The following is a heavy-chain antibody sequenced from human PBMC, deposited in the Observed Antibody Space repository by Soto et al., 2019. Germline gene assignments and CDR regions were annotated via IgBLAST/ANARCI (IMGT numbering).Heavy chain of an antibody. Sequence: PSETLSLTCTVSGGSISSSSYYWGWIRQPPGKGLEWIGSIYYSGSTYYNPSLKSRVTISVDTSKNQFSLKLSSVTAADTAVYYCARQRHRYGSGSPTEPIDYWGQGTLVTVSS. CDR1: GGSISSSSYY. D-gene: IGHD3-10*01. CDR2: IYYSGST. V-gene: IGHV4-39*01. CDR3: ARQRHRYGSGSPTEPIDY. J-gene: IGHJ4*02.